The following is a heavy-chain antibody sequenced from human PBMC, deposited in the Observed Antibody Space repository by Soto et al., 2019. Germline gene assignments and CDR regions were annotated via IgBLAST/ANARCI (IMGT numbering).Heavy chain of an antibody. CDR3: ARDGHDSSGYPWFDP. J-gene: IGHJ5*02. D-gene: IGHD3-22*01. V-gene: IGHV1-46*01. Sequence: ASVKVSGKASGYTFTSYYMHWVRQAPGQGLEWMGIINPSGGSTSYAQKFQGRVTMTRDTSTSTVYMELSSLRSEDTAVYYCARDGHDSSGYPWFDPWGQGTLVTVSS. CDR1: GYTFTSYY. CDR2: INPSGGST.